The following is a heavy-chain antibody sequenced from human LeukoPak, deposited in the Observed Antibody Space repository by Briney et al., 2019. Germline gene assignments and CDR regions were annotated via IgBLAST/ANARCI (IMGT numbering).Heavy chain of an antibody. Sequence: GESLKISCKGSGYIFTSYWIGWVRQLPGKGLECMVIIYPGDSDTRYSPSFQGQVTISADKSIITAYLQWSSLKASDTAMYYCARRGVGYGILTGYYRDAFDIWGQGTMVTVSS. CDR3: ARRGVGYGILTGYYRDAFDI. D-gene: IGHD3-9*01. CDR1: GYIFTSYW. J-gene: IGHJ3*02. V-gene: IGHV5-51*01. CDR2: IYPGDSDT.